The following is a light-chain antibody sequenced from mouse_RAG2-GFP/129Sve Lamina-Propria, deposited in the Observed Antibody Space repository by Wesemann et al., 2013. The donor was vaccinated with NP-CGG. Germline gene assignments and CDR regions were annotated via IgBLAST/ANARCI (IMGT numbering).Light chain of an antibody. CDR2: SAS. Sequence: DIVMTQSQKFMSTTVGDRVSITCKASQNVGTAVAWYQQKPGQSPKLLIYSASNRYTGVPDRFTGSGSGTDYTLTISSVQAEDLALYYCQQHYSTPYTFGGGTKLEIK. CDR3: QQHYSTPYT. J-gene: IGKJ2*01. V-gene: IGKV6-25*01. CDR1: QNVGTA.